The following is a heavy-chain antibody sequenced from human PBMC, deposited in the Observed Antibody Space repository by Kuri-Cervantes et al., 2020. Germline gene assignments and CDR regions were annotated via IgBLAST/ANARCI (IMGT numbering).Heavy chain of an antibody. D-gene: IGHD3-16*01. V-gene: IGHV5-51*01. J-gene: IGHJ3*02. CDR3: ARQGGSSSVSTWDAFDI. CDR1: GYSFTKNW. CDR2: IYPGDSDA. Sequence: GGSLRLSCKGSGYSFTKNWIGWVRQMPGKGLEWMGIIYPGDSDARYSPSFQGQVIFSADKSISTVYLHWSSLRVSDTAMYYCARQGGSSSVSTWDAFDIWGPGTMVTVSS.